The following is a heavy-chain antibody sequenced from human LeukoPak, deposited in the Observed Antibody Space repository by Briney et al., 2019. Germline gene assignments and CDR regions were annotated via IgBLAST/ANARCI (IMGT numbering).Heavy chain of an antibody. D-gene: IGHD3/OR15-3a*01. CDR1: GFTFRSHA. J-gene: IGHJ4*02. V-gene: IGHV3-23*01. CDR2: IYENGGTT. Sequence: GGSLRLSCVGSGFTFRSHAMSWVRQAPEKGLEFVSGIYENGGTTHYADSVKGRFSISRDNSKNTLYLQMDSPRGEDTAAYYCAKDFRTGYSAHFDYWGQGALVTVSS. CDR3: AKDFRTGYSAHFDY.